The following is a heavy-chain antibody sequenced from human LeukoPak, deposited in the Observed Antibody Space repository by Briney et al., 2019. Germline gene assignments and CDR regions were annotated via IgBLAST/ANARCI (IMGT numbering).Heavy chain of an antibody. Sequence: ASVRVSCKVSGYTLTELSMHWVRQAPGKGLEWMGGFDPEDGETIYAQKFQGRVTMPEDTSTDTAYMELSSLRSEDTAVYYCATVGRYGDGDYVKGVGEGGFDYWGQGTLVTVSS. D-gene: IGHD4-17*01. CDR1: GYTLTELS. CDR2: FDPEDGET. CDR3: ATVGRYGDGDYVKGVGEGGFDY. J-gene: IGHJ4*02. V-gene: IGHV1-24*01.